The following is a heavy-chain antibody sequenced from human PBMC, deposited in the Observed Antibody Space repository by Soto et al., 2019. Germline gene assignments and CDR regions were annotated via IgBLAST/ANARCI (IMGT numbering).Heavy chain of an antibody. CDR2: ISYDGSNK. D-gene: IGHD1-20*01. Sequence: QVQLVESGGGMVQPGRSLRLSCAASGFTFSSYGMHWVRQAPGKGLEWVAVISYDGSNKYYADSVKGRFTISRDNSKNTLYLQMNSLRAEDTAVYYCAKGGIPDHNWNDPWFDPWGQGTLVTVSS. CDR1: GFTFSSYG. J-gene: IGHJ5*02. V-gene: IGHV3-30*18. CDR3: AKGGIPDHNWNDPWFDP.